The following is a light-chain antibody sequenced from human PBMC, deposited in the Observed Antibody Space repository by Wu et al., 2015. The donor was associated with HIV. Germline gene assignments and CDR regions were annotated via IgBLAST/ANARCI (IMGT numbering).Light chain of an antibody. J-gene: IGKJ5*01. CDR2: DAS. V-gene: IGKV1-12*01. Sequence: TITLPGRVKTSLPILPGIKQTPGKAPRVLIYDASTLQSGVSSRFSGSGSGADFTLTISGLQREDFAVYFCQQLNSFPLTFSQGSRLEI. CDR3: QQLNSFPLT. CDR1: KTSLP.